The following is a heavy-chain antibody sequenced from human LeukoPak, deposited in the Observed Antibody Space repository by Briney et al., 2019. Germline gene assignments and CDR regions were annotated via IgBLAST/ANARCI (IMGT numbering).Heavy chain of an antibody. V-gene: IGHV3-30*04. CDR3: ARVGVVKGSSSWYFDY. Sequence: GGSLRLSCAASGFTFSSYAMHWVRQAPGKGLEWVAVISYDGSNKYYADSVKGRFTISRDNSKTTLYLQINSLRAEDTAVYYCARVGVVKGSSSWYFDYWGQGTLVTVSS. CDR1: GFTFSSYA. J-gene: IGHJ4*02. CDR2: ISYDGSNK. D-gene: IGHD6-13*01.